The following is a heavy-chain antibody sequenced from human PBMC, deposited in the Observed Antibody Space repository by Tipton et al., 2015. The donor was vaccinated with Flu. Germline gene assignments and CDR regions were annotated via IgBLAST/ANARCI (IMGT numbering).Heavy chain of an antibody. J-gene: IGHJ4*02. CDR3: ARHDGRDTSGYRVGIDS. CDR2: MYYNGNT. CDR1: GGSITSSGYY. D-gene: IGHD3-22*01. V-gene: IGHV4-39*01. Sequence: LRLSCTVSGGSITSSGYYWGWIRQPPGKGLEWIGSMYYNGNTHYNSSLGSRITISGDMSKSQFSLKLSSVTAADTAVYYCARHDGRDTSGYRVGIDSWGQGTLVTVSS.